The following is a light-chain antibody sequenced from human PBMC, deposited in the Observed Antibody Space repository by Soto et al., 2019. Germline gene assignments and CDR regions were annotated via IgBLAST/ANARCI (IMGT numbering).Light chain of an antibody. V-gene: IGKV3-20*01. CDR2: GAS. CDR1: SSY. CDR3: QQYGRT. Sequence: SSYLAWYQQKPGQAPRLLIHGASSRATGIPDRFSGSGSGTDFTLTISRLEPEDFAVYYCQQYGRTFGQGTKVDIK. J-gene: IGKJ1*01.